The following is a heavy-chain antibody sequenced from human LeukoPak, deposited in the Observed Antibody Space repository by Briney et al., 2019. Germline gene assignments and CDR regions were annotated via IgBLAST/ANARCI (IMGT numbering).Heavy chain of an antibody. CDR1: GFTFSSYA. V-gene: IGHV3-30*04. D-gene: IGHD5-12*01. J-gene: IGHJ4*02. CDR2: ISYDGSNK. CDR3: ARDRYSGYGGFDY. Sequence: GGSLRLSCAASGFTFSSYAMHWVRQAPGKGLEWVAVISYDGSNKYYADSVKGRFTISRDNSKNTLYLQMNSLRAEDTAVYYCARDRYSGYGGFDYWGQGTLVTVSS.